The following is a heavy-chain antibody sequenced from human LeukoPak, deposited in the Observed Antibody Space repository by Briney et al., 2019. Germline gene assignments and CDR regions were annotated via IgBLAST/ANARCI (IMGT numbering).Heavy chain of an antibody. CDR2: ISSHNGNT. CDR1: GYTFTSYG. CDR3: ARGSGRWLQSSFDY. Sequence: ASVKVSCKASGYTFTSYGISWVRQAPGQGLEWMGGISSHNGNTNYAQKLQGRVTMTTDTSTSTAYRELRSLRSDDTAVYYCARGSGRWLQSSFDYWGQGTLVTVSS. V-gene: IGHV1-18*01. J-gene: IGHJ4*02. D-gene: IGHD5-24*01.